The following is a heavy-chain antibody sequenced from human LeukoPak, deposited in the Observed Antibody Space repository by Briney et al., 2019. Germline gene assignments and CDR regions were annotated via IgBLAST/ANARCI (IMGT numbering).Heavy chain of an antibody. J-gene: IGHJ4*02. V-gene: IGHV6-1*01. CDR3: ARDKYYSAGATTFDS. CDR2: TYYRSEWYN. CDR1: GDSVSNNSGA. D-gene: IGHD1-26*01. Sequence: SQTLSLTCAISGDSVSNNSGAWNWIRQSPSRGLEWLGRTYYRSEWYNDYAVSVKSRITINPDTSKNQFSLKLSSVTAADTAVYYCARDKYYSAGATTFDSWGQGTLVTVSS.